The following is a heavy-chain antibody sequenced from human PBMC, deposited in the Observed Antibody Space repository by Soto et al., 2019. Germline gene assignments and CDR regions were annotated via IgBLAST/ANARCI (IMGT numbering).Heavy chain of an antibody. CDR2: IWYDGSNK. Sequence: GWSLKLSCAASGFRFSSYGMHGVLQAQGKGLEWVAVIWYDGSNKYYADSVKGRFTISRDNSKNTLYLQMNSLRAEDTAVYYCARGEYYYDSSGYYLLDYWGQRTLVTVSS. CDR1: GFRFSSYG. D-gene: IGHD3-22*01. J-gene: IGHJ4*02. CDR3: ARGEYYYDSSGYYLLDY. V-gene: IGHV3-33*01.